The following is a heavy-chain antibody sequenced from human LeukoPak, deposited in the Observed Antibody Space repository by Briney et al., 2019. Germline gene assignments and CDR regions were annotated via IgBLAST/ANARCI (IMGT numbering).Heavy chain of an antibody. V-gene: IGHV4-39*07. CDR3: ARDPIIVGAAIDY. CDR2: IYYSGTT. J-gene: IGHJ4*02. D-gene: IGHD1-26*01. CDR1: GGSISSSSYY. Sequence: PSETLSLTCTVSGGSISSSSYYWGWIRQPPGKGLEWIGSIYYSGTTYYNPSLKSRVTISVDTSKNQFSLKLSSVTAADTAVYYCARDPIIVGAAIDYWGQGTLVTVSS.